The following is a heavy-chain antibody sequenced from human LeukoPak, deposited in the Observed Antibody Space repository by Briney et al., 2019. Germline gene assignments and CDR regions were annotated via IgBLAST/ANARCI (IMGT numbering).Heavy chain of an antibody. CDR1: GYTFTGYY. J-gene: IGHJ1*01. V-gene: IGHV1-2*02. CDR2: INPNSGGT. D-gene: IGHD2-15*01. CDR3: AGGYCSGGSCYRSTIQH. Sequence: GASVKVSCKASGYTFTGYYMHWVRQAPGQGLEWMGWINPNSGGTNYAQKFQGRVTMTRDTSISTAYMELSRLRSDDTAVYYCAGGYCSGGSCYRSTIQHWGQGTLVTVSS.